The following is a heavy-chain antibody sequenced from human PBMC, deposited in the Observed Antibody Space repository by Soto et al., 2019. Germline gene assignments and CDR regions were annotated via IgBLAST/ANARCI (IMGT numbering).Heavy chain of an antibody. J-gene: IGHJ4*02. CDR3: ARDPGGCSGGSCYSWYFDY. D-gene: IGHD2-15*01. CDR1: GFTFSSYS. V-gene: IGHV3-48*01. CDR2: ISSSSSTI. Sequence: PGGSLRLSCAASGFTFSSYSMNWVRQAPGKGLEWVSYISSSSSTIYYADSVKGRFTISRDNAKNSLFLQMNSLRAEDTAVYYCARDPGGCSGGSCYSWYFDYWGQGTLVTVSS.